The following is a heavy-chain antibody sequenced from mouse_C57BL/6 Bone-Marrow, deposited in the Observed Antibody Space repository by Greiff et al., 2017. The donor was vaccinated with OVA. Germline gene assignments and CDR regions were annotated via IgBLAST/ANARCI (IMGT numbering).Heavy chain of an antibody. CDR3: ASSGIYYYGSSYKDFDY. Sequence: QVQLQQSGAELVRPGTSVKVSCKASGYAFTNYLIEWVKQRPGQGLEWIGVINPGSGGTNYNEKFKGKATLTADKSSSTAYMQLSSLTSEDSAVYFCASSGIYYYGSSYKDFDYWGQGTTLTVSS. CDR1: GYAFTNYL. D-gene: IGHD1-1*01. J-gene: IGHJ2*01. CDR2: INPGSGGT. V-gene: IGHV1-54*01.